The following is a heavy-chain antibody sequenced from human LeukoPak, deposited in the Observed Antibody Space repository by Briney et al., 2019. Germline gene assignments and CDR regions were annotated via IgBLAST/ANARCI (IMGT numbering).Heavy chain of an antibody. CDR3: ARFLAAAGNDAFDI. D-gene: IGHD6-13*01. V-gene: IGHV3-21*01. CDR1: GFTISSYS. Sequence: GGSLRLSCAASGFTISSYSMNWVRQAPGKGLEWVSSISSSSSYIYYADSVKGRFTISRDNAKNSLYLQMNSLRAEDTAVYYCARFLAAAGNDAFDIWGQGTMVTVSS. J-gene: IGHJ3*02. CDR2: ISSSSSYI.